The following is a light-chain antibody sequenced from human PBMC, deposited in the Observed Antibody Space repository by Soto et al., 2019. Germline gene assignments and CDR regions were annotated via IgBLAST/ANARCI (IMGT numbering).Light chain of an antibody. CDR2: GAS. V-gene: IGKV3-20*01. CDR3: QQYGSSSIT. J-gene: IGKJ5*01. Sequence: SPGTLSLSPGERATLSCRASQSVSSSYLAWYQQKPGQAPRLLIYGASSRATGIPDRFSGSGSGTDFTLTISRLEPEDFAVYYCQQYGSSSITFGQETRLEIK. CDR1: QSVSSSY.